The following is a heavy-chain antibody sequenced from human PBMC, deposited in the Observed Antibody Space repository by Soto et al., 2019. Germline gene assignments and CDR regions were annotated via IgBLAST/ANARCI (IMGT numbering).Heavy chain of an antibody. CDR2: IYHSGNT. V-gene: IGHV4-34*01. Sequence: SETLSLTCAVYGGSFSGYYWSWIRQPPGKGLEWIGEIYHSGNTNYNPSLKSRVTIAVDTSKNQCSLKLSSVTAADTAVYYSARHDYSNYPFDYWGQGTLVTVSS. J-gene: IGHJ4*02. D-gene: IGHD4-4*01. CDR3: ARHDYSNYPFDY. CDR1: GGSFSGYY.